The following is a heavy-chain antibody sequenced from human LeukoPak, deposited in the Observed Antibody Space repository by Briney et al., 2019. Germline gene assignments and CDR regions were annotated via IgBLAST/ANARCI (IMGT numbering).Heavy chain of an antibody. V-gene: IGHV3-7*01. Sequence: GGSLRLSCATSGFTFNSYWMTWVRQAPRKGLEWVATIRQDGGQIYYVDSVKGRFTVSRDNARNSLYLQMNSLRAEDTAVYYCARESAGTISLVDFDYWGQGTLVTVSS. D-gene: IGHD1-7*01. CDR1: GFTFNSYW. J-gene: IGHJ4*02. CDR2: IRQDGGQI. CDR3: ARESAGTISLVDFDY.